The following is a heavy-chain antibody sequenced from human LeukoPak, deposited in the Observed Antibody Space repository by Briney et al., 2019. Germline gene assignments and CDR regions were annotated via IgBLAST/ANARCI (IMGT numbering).Heavy chain of an antibody. CDR1: GFTFNDHA. Sequence: PGGSLRLSCAASGFTFNDHAMHWVRQTPGEGLEWVSGISWNSDTIGYADSVKGRFTISRDKAKNSLYLEMNSLRPEDTALYYCAKDYGAYYGSGSYYYIDNWGQGTLVTVSS. CDR2: ISWNSDTI. J-gene: IGHJ4*02. D-gene: IGHD3-10*01. CDR3: AKDYGAYYGSGSYYYIDN. V-gene: IGHV3-9*01.